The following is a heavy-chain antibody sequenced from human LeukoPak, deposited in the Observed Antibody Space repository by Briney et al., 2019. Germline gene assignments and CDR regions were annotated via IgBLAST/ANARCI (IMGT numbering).Heavy chain of an antibody. J-gene: IGHJ4*02. V-gene: IGHV3-23*01. CDR2: ISEDGGAR. CDR1: GFTFSAYA. CDR3: AKESLPHRGYYFDS. Sequence: GGSLRLSCEASGFTFSAYAMSWVRQAPGKGLEWVSAISEDGGARLYADSVKGRFTISRDNSENTVSLQVNSLRAGDTAVYFCAKESLPHRGYYFDSWGRGTLITVSS. D-gene: IGHD3-22*01.